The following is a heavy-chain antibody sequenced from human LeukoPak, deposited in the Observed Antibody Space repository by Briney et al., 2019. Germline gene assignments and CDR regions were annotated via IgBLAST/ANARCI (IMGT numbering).Heavy chain of an antibody. CDR1: GFTFSSYA. Sequence: GGSLRLSCAASGFTFSSYAMSWVRQAPGKGLEWVSAISGSGGSTYYADPVKGRFTISRDNAKNSLYLQMNSLRAEDTAVYYCARQRRYCSGDNCYQRTFDYWGQGTLVTVSS. J-gene: IGHJ4*02. D-gene: IGHD2-15*01. CDR2: ISGSGGST. V-gene: IGHV3-23*01. CDR3: ARQRRYCSGDNCYQRTFDY.